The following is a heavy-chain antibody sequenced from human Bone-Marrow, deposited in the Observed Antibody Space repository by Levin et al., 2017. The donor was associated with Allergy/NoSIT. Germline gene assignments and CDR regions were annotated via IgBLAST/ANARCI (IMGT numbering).Heavy chain of an antibody. Sequence: GGSLRLSCAASRFTFSIHAMSWVRQAPGKGLEWVSGISGSGGSTYYADSVRGRFTISRDNSRDTLYLQMNILRAEDTASYYCVTDVPLSYSFGSGSNVNWGDAFDIWGQGTMVTVSS. CDR3: VTDVPLSYSFGSGSNVNWGDAFDI. D-gene: IGHD3-10*01. J-gene: IGHJ3*02. CDR2: ISGSGGST. V-gene: IGHV3-23*01. CDR1: RFTFSIHA.